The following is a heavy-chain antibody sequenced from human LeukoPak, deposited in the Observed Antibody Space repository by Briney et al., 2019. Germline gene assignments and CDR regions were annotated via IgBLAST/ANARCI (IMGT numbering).Heavy chain of an antibody. Sequence: PGGSLRLSCAASGFNVSSNYMSWVRQAPGKGLEWVSVIYRGGTTYYAESVKGRFTISRDNSKNTLYLQMNSLRGEDTAVYYCAKDLSYYYGSEGGDYWGQGTLVTVSS. CDR3: AKDLSYYYGSEGGDY. CDR1: GFNVSSNY. D-gene: IGHD3-10*01. V-gene: IGHV3-53*01. CDR2: IYRGGTT. J-gene: IGHJ4*02.